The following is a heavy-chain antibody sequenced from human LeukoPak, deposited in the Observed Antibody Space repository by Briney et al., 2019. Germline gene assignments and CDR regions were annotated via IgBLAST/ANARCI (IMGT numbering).Heavy chain of an antibody. Sequence: PGGSLRLSCAASGFTFSDYYMSWIRQAPGKGLEWLSYISSSGGTIYYADSVKGRFTISRDNAKNSLYLQMNSLRAEDTAVYYCAKDLGYGSGSYYNFFDYWGQGTLVTVSS. CDR2: ISSSGGTI. V-gene: IGHV3-11*04. CDR3: AKDLGYGSGSYYNFFDY. D-gene: IGHD3-10*01. CDR1: GFTFSDYY. J-gene: IGHJ4*02.